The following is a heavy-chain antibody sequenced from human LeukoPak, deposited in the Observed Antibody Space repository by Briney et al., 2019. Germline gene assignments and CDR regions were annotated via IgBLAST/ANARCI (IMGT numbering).Heavy chain of an antibody. CDR3: ARSFSSGWSDY. J-gene: IGHJ4*02. Sequence: GGSLTLSCAASGFSVSNNYMTWVRQAPGKGLGWVSVIYSGGDAYYADSVKGRFTTSRDNSKNTLHLAMNNLRVEDAAVNYCARSFSSGWSDYWGQGTLVAVAS. V-gene: IGHV3-66*01. CDR1: GFSVSNNY. CDR2: IYSGGDA. D-gene: IGHD6-19*01.